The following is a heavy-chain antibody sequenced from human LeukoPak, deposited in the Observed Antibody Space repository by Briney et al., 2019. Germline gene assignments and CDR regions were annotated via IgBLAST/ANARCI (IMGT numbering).Heavy chain of an antibody. J-gene: IGHJ6*02. CDR1: GFTFSSYG. Sequence: GGSLRLSCAASGFTFSSYGMHWVRQAPGKGLEWVAVISYDGSNKYYADSVKGRFTISRDNSENTLYLQMNSLRAEDTAVYYCAKGGLEMATITPGDYYYGMDVWGQGTTVTVSS. D-gene: IGHD5-24*01. CDR3: AKGGLEMATITPGDYYYGMDV. CDR2: ISYDGSNK. V-gene: IGHV3-30*18.